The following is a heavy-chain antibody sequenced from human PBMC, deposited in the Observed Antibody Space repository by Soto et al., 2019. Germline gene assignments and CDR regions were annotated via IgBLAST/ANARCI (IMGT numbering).Heavy chain of an antibody. CDR2: IIPIFGTA. CDR1: GGTFSSYA. CDR3: ARGSGADDGMNFDY. J-gene: IGHJ4*02. Sequence: QVQLVQSGAEVKKPGSSVKVSCKASGGTFSSYAISWVRQAPGQGLEWMGGIIPIFGTANYAQKLQGRVTIIVAESTSTAYMELSSLRSEETAVYYCARGSGADDGMNFDYWGQGTLVTVSS. V-gene: IGHV1-69*01.